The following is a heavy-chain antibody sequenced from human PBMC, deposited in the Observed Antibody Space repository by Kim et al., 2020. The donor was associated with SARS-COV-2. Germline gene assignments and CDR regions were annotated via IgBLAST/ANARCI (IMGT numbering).Heavy chain of an antibody. CDR2: IYPGDSAT. V-gene: IGHV5-51*01. CDR3: ARHFGSLHIFGLDV. CDR1: GYRFPTYW. Sequence: GESLKISCKGSGYRFPTYWIAWVRHIRGKGLEWMGIIYPGDSATTYNPSFEGQVTFSADKSISTAYLQWSSLKSLVTAMYSCARHFGSLHIFGLDVWGQG. J-gene: IGHJ6*02. D-gene: IGHD2-15*01.